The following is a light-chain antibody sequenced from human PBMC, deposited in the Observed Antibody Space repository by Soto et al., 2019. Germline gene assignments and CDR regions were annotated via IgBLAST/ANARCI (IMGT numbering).Light chain of an antibody. CDR3: QQYGHSPRT. CDR2: GAS. Sequence: EIVLTQSPGTLSLSPGVRATLSCRASQSVSSSYLAWYQQKPGQAPRLLIYGASSRATGIPDRFSGSGSGTDFTLTISRLEPEDFAVYYCQQYGHSPRTFGQGTKVEVK. CDR1: QSVSSSY. J-gene: IGKJ1*01. V-gene: IGKV3-20*01.